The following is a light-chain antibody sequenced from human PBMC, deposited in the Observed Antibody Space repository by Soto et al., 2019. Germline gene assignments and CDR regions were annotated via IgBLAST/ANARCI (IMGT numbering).Light chain of an antibody. J-gene: IGLJ1*01. CDR1: SSDVGGYDS. CDR3: SSYAGSNTFV. Sequence: QSVLTQPPSASGSPGQSVTISCSGTSSDVGGYDSVSWYQHHPGKVPKLIIFDVDKWPSGVPDRFSGFKSGNTASLTVSGLRAEDEAHYYCSSYAGSNTFVFGNGTKVTV. CDR2: DVD. V-gene: IGLV2-8*01.